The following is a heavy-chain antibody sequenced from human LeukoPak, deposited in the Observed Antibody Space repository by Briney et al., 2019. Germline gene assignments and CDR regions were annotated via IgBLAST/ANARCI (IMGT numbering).Heavy chain of an antibody. J-gene: IGHJ5*02. CDR2: IYYSGGT. Sequence: SETLSLTCTVSGGSISSYYWSWIRQPPGKGLEWIGYIYYSGGTNYNPSLKSRVTISVDTSKNQFSLKLSSVTAADTAVYYCARSVRRDGYKMGYNWFDPWGQGTLVTVSS. D-gene: IGHD5-24*01. CDR3: ARSVRRDGYKMGYNWFDP. CDR1: GGSISSYY. V-gene: IGHV4-59*01.